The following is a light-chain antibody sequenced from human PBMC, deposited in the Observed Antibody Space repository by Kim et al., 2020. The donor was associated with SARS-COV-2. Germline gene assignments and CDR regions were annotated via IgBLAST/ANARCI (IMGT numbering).Light chain of an antibody. CDR1: NIGSYP. CDR3: QVWDSSTYFYVI. J-gene: IGLJ2*01. V-gene: IGLV3-21*01. CDR2: YNT. Sequence: SYELTQPPSVSVAPGETARITCGGNNIGSYPAHWYRQTPGQAPVLVIYYNTDRPSGIPERFSGSNSGTSATLTISRVEAGDEADYYCQVWDSSTYFYVIFGGGTQLTVL.